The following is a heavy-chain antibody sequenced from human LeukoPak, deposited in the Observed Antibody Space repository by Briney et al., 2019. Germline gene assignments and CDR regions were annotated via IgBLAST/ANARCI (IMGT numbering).Heavy chain of an antibody. D-gene: IGHD1-26*01. CDR1: GFTVSSNY. CDR2: IYSGGST. V-gene: IGHV3-53*01. CDR3: ARDPYSGNYGDYYYYYMDV. J-gene: IGHJ6*03. Sequence: GGSLRLSCAASGFTVSSNYMSWVRQAPGKGLEWVSVIYSGGSTYYADSVKGRFTISRDNARNSLYLQMNSLRVEDTAVYYCARDPYSGNYGDYYYYYMDVWGKGTTVTISS.